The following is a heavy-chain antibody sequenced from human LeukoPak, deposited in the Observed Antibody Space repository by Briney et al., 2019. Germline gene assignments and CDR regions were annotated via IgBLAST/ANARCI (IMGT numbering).Heavy chain of an antibody. CDR2: MHYSGII. CDR3: ASVYDDRYFDY. J-gene: IGHJ4*02. V-gene: IGHV4-39*01. D-gene: IGHD5/OR15-5a*01. Sequence: SETLSLTCTVSSGSISSSSYYWGWIRQPPGKGLEWTGRMHYSGIIHYNPSLKSRVTISVDTSKNQFSLKLSSVTAADTAVYYCASVYDDRYFDYWGQGTLVTVSS. CDR1: SGSISSSSYY.